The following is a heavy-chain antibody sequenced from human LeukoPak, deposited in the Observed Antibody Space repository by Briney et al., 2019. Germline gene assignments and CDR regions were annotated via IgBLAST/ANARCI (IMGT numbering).Heavy chain of an antibody. Sequence: PGGSLRLSCAASGFTFSSYWMHWVRQAPGKGLMWVSHIDDDGSTTTAYADSVKGRFTISRDNAKNTVYLQMNSLRAEDTAVYYCAKEIYIYETYYYDSSGSALDYWGQGALVTVSS. V-gene: IGHV3-74*01. D-gene: IGHD3-22*01. CDR3: AKEIYIYETYYYDSSGSALDY. J-gene: IGHJ4*02. CDR2: IDDDGSTTT. CDR1: GFTFSSYW.